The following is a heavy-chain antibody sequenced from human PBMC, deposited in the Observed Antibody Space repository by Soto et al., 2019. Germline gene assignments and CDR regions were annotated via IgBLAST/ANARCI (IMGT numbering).Heavy chain of an antibody. D-gene: IGHD2-2*01. V-gene: IGHV5-51*01. CDR1: GYRFTSYW. CDR2: IYPGDSDT. Sequence: GESLKISCKSSGYRFTSYWIGWMRQMPGKGLEWMGIIYPGDSDTRYSPSFQGQVTISADKSISTAYLQWSSLKASDTATYYCARRDPAQWFDPWGQGTLVTVSS. CDR3: ARRDPAQWFDP. J-gene: IGHJ5*02.